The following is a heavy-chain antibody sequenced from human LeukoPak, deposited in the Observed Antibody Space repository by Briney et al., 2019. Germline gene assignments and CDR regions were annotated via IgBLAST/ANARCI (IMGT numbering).Heavy chain of an antibody. CDR1: GGSFSGYY. D-gene: IGHD3-22*01. J-gene: IGHJ4*02. Sequence: ASETLSLTCAVYGGSFSGYYWSRIRQPPGKGLEWIGEINHSGSTNYNPSLKSRVTISVDTSKNQFSLKLSSVTAADTAVYYCARHPRGYYDRRFDYWGQGTLVTVSS. V-gene: IGHV4-34*01. CDR3: ARHPRGYYDRRFDY. CDR2: INHSGST.